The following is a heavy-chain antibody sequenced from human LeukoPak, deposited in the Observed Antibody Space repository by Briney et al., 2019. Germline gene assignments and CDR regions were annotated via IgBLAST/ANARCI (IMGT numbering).Heavy chain of an antibody. V-gene: IGHV3-74*01. CDR3: ARTYYGSGREGFDY. D-gene: IGHD3-10*01. CDR2: INGDGSST. J-gene: IGHJ4*02. Sequence: GGSLRLSCAASGFTFSSYWMHWARQAPGKGLVWVSRINGDGSSTSYADSVKGRFTISRDNAKNTLYLQMNSLRAEDTAVYYCARTYYGSGREGFDYWGQGTLVTVSS. CDR1: GFTFSSYW.